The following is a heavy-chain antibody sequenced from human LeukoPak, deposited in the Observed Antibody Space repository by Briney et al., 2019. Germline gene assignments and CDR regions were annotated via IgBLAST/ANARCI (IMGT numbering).Heavy chain of an antibody. CDR3: ARAAAGTGYYFDY. CDR2: IIPIFGTA. CDR1: GGTFSSYA. J-gene: IGHJ4*02. V-gene: IGHV1-69*06. Sequence: SVKVFCKASGGTFSSYAISWVRQAPGQGLEWMGGIIPIFGTANYAQKFQGRVTITADKPTSTAYMELSSLRSEDTAVYYCARAAAGTGYYFDYWGQGTLVTVSS. D-gene: IGHD6-13*01.